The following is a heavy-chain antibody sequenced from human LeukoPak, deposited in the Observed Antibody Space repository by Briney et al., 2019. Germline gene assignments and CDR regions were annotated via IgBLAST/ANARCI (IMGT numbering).Heavy chain of an antibody. CDR3: AGYYDFWSGPLSNYYYYMDV. CDR2: IYHSGST. CDR1: GYSISSGYY. Sequence: PSETLSLTCAVSGYSISSGYYWGWIRQPPGKGLEWIGSIYHSGSTYYNPSLKSRVTISVDTSKNQFSLKLSSVTAADTAVYYCAGYYDFWSGPLSNYYYYMDVWGKGTTVTVS. J-gene: IGHJ6*03. V-gene: IGHV4-38-2*01. D-gene: IGHD3-3*01.